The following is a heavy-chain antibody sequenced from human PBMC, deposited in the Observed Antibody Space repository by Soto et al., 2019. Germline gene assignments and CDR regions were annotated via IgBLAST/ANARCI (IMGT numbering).Heavy chain of an antibody. J-gene: IGHJ6*02. CDR3: ARTICTNGGCDSPNYYYCGMDV. CDR1: GFTFSSYA. Sequence: QVQLVESGGGVVQPGRSLRLSCAASGFTFSSYAMHWVRQAPGKGLEWVAVISYDGSNKYYADSVKGRFTISRDNSKNTLDLQMNSLRAEDTAVYYCARTICTNGGCDSPNYYYCGMDVWGQGTTVTVSS. CDR2: ISYDGSNK. D-gene: IGHD2-8*01. V-gene: IGHV3-30-3*01.